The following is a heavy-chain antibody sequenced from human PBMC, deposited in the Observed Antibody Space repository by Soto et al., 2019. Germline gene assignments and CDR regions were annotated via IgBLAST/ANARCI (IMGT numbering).Heavy chain of an antibody. CDR2: INPSGGST. CDR3: ARAKGWYDAFYM. Sequence: QVQLVQSGAEVKKPGASVKVSCKTSGYTFTSYYLHWVRQAPGQGLEWMGIINPSGGSTSYAQKFQGRVTMTRDTSTNTVYMDLSSLRSEDTAVYYCARAKGWYDAFYMSGQGTMVTVSS. V-gene: IGHV1-46*01. J-gene: IGHJ3*02. CDR1: GYTFTSYY. D-gene: IGHD2-15*01.